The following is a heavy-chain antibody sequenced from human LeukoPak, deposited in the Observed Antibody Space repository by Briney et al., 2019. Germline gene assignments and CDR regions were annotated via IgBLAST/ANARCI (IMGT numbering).Heavy chain of an antibody. CDR1: NVSISSGSHY. Sequence: KASENLSLTCTVYNVSISSGSHYWNWIRQPAGKGLEWIGRIYAGGSSNYHPCLRCRATISVDTSKNPFYLRLSSATATVTVVDYCASDHSGWLCLGYWGQGTLVSVSS. D-gene: IGHD6-19*01. CDR2: IYAGGSS. CDR3: ASDHSGWLCLGY. V-gene: IGHV4-61*02. J-gene: IGHJ4*02.